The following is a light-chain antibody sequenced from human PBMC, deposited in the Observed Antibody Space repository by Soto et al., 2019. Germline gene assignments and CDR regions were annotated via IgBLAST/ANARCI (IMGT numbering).Light chain of an antibody. CDR3: HQYYSAPLT. CDR2: WAS. J-gene: IGKJ4*01. CDR1: QSVLTTNSNKRNY. V-gene: IGKV4-1*01. Sequence: DMVITQSPDSRSGSRGESATINCRSSQSVLTTNSNKRNYLAWYQHKSGQPPRLLIYWASTRESGVPDRFSGSGSGTEFTLTISNLQAEDEAVYFCHQYYSAPLTFGAGTKVDIK.